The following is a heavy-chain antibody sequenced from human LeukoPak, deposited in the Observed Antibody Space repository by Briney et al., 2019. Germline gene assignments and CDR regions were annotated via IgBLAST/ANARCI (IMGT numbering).Heavy chain of an antibody. D-gene: IGHD4-17*01. CDR3: ARGPYGDYVFDY. CDR1: GFTFSSYS. J-gene: IGHJ4*02. Sequence: GGSLRLSCAAPGFTFSSYSMNWVRQAPGKGLEWVSSISSSSSYIYYADSVKGRFTISRDNAKNSLYLQMNSLRAEDTAVYYCARGPYGDYVFDYWGQGTLVTVSS. CDR2: ISSSSSYI. V-gene: IGHV3-21*01.